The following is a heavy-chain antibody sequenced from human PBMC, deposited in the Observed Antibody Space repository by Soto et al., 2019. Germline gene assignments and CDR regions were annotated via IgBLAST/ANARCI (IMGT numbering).Heavy chain of an antibody. V-gene: IGHV4-61*01. D-gene: IGHD6-6*01. CDR3: ARQARRINYYSYGMDV. Sequence: SETLSLTCTVSGGSVSSGSYYWSWIRQPPGKGLEWIGYIYYSGSTNYNPSLKSRVTISVDTAKNQFSLKLSSVTAADTAVYYCARQARRINYYSYGMDVWGQGTTVTLSS. J-gene: IGHJ6*02. CDR2: IYYSGST. CDR1: GGSVSSGSYY.